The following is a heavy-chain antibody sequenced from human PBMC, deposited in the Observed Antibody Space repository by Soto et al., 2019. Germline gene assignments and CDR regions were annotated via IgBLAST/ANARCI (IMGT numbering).Heavy chain of an antibody. Sequence: SETLPLTCTVSGGSSSTYYWSWIRQPPGKGLEWIGCVHYSGSTNYNPSLKSRVTISVDTSKNQFSLKVNSVTTADTAVYYCASRLGRNYYGMDVWGQGTTVTVSS. CDR1: GGSSSTYY. CDR2: VHYSGST. CDR3: ASRLGRNYYGMDV. D-gene: IGHD1-1*01. J-gene: IGHJ6*02. V-gene: IGHV4-59*12.